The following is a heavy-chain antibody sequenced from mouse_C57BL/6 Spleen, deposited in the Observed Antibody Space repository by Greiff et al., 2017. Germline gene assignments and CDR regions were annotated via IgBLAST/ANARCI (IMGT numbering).Heavy chain of an antibody. D-gene: IGHD2-5*01. CDR1: GYTFTSYW. CDR3: ARGSNYGDWYFDV. Sequence: QVQLQQPGAELVKPGASVKLSCKASGYTFTSYWMHWVKQRPGRGLEWIGRIDPNSGGTKYNEKFKSKATLTVDKPSSTAYMQLSSLTSEDSAVDYCARGSNYGDWYFDVWGTGTTVTVSS. J-gene: IGHJ1*03. V-gene: IGHV1-72*01. CDR2: IDPNSGGT.